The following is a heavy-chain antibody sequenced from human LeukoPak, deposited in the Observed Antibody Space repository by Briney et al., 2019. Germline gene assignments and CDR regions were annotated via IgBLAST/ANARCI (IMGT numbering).Heavy chain of an antibody. V-gene: IGHV3-11*01. Sequence: GGSLRLSCAASGFTFSDYYMSWIRQAPGKGLEWVSYISSSGSTIYYADSVKGRFTISRDNAKNSLYLQMNSLRAEDTAVYYCARDPQGSSGWYPHYYGMDVWGQGTTVTVSS. CDR3: ARDPQGSSGWYPHYYGMDV. CDR1: GFTFSDYY. CDR2: ISSSGSTI. J-gene: IGHJ6*02. D-gene: IGHD6-19*01.